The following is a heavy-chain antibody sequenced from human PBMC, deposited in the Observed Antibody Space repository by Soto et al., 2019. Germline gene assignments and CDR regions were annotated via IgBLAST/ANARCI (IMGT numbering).Heavy chain of an antibody. J-gene: IGHJ5*02. CDR1: GGSISSGDYY. Sequence: SLTCTVSGGSISSGDYYWSWIRQPPGKGLEWIGYIYYSGSTYYNPSLKSRVTISVDTSKNQFSLKLSSVTAADTAVYYCAREFLTGYYLWFDPWGQGTLVTVSS. CDR3: AREFLTGYYLWFDP. V-gene: IGHV4-30-4*01. CDR2: IYYSGST. D-gene: IGHD3-9*01.